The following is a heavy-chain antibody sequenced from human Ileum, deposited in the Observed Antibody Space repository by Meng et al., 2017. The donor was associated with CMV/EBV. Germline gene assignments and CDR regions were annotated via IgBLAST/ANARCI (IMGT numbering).Heavy chain of an antibody. Sequence: SGYNFATYWIGWVRQMPGKGLRWMGVIYPGDSDTLYSLSFKGQVTISADKSINTAYLQWDSLKASDTAIYYCARQGGAGSSSANWFDPWGQGTLVTVSS. CDR1: GYNFATYW. D-gene: IGHD6-6*01. V-gene: IGHV5-51*01. CDR3: ARQGGAGSSSANWFDP. J-gene: IGHJ5*02. CDR2: IYPGDSDT.